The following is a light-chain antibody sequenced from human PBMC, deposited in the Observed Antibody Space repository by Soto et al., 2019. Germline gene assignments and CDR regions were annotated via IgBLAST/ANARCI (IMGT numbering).Light chain of an antibody. CDR2: GNR. Sequence: QPVLTQPPSVSGAPGQRVTISCTGSSSNIGAGYNVHWYQHLPGTAPKVLIYGNRHRPSGVPDRFSGSKSGTSASLAIAGLQADDEAAYYCLSYDISLSGVVFGGGTKLPVL. J-gene: IGLJ2*01. CDR1: SSNIGAGYN. V-gene: IGLV1-40*01. CDR3: LSYDISLSGVV.